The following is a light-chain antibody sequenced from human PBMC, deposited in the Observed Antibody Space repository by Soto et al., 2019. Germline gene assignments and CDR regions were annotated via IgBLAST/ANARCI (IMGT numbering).Light chain of an antibody. CDR1: QSISSW. V-gene: IGKV1-5*01. CDR2: DAS. Sequence: DRVTITCRASQSISSWLAWYQQKPGKAPKLLIYDASSLKSGVPSRFSGSGSGTEFTLTISSLQPDDFATYYCQHYNSYSEAFGQGTKVDI. J-gene: IGKJ1*01. CDR3: QHYNSYSEA.